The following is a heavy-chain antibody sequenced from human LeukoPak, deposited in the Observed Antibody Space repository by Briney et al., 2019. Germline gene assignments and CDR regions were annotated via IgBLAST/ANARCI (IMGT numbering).Heavy chain of an antibody. V-gene: IGHV3-33*01. Sequence: GGSLRLSCAASGFTFSSYGMHWVRQAPGKGLEWVAVIWYDGSNKYYADSVKGRFTISRDNSKNTLYLQMNNLRAEDTAVYYCASAIVLRPGSLDYWGQGALVPVSS. D-gene: IGHD1-26*01. CDR3: ASAIVLRPGSLDY. J-gene: IGHJ4*02. CDR1: GFTFSSYG. CDR2: IWYDGSNK.